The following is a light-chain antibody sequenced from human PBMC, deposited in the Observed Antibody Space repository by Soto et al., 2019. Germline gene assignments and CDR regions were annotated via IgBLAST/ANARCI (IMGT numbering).Light chain of an antibody. J-gene: IGKJ4*01. V-gene: IGKV3-20*01. CDR2: GAS. CDR1: QSVSSSY. Sequence: EIVLTQSPGTLSLSPGERATLSCRASQSVSSSYLAWYQQKPGQAPRLLLYGASSRATGIPDRFSGSGSGTDFTLTISRLETEDFAVYYCHQYGSSPLTFGGGTKVEIK. CDR3: HQYGSSPLT.